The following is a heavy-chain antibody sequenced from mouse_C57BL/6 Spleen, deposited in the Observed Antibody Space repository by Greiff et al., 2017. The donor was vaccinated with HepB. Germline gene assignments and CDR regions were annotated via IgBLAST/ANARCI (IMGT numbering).Heavy chain of an antibody. Sequence: EVQLVESGGGLVQPGGSLSLSCAASGFTFTDYYMSWVRQPPGKALEWLGFIRNKANGYTTEYSASVKGRFTISRDNSQSILYLQMNALRAEDSATYYCARYRSNYGDYYAMDYWGQGTSVTVSS. CDR1: GFTFTDYY. CDR2: IRNKANGYTT. D-gene: IGHD2-5*01. J-gene: IGHJ4*01. V-gene: IGHV7-3*01. CDR3: ARYRSNYGDYYAMDY.